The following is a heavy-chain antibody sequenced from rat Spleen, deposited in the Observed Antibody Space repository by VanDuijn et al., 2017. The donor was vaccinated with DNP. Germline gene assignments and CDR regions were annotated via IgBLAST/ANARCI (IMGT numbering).Heavy chain of an antibody. CDR2: INKDSSAI. V-gene: IGHV4-2*01. J-gene: IGHJ2*01. CDR3: VRGPDYGGHSDYFDY. Sequence: EVQLVETGGGLVQPGRSLKLSCVASGFTFSSYWMYWIRQAPGKGLEWIGQINKDSSAIAYIPSLKDKFIISRDNDQNTLYLQMNKLGSEDTAIYYCVRGPDYGGHSDYFDYWGHGVMVTVSS. CDR1: GFTFSSYW. D-gene: IGHD1-11*01.